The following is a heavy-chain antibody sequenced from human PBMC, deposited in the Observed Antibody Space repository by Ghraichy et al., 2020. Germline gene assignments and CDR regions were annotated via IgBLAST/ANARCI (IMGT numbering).Heavy chain of an antibody. Sequence: SETLSLTCTVSGASISGYYWSWTRQTPEKGLEWIGYIYHTGATKYNPSLRGRVTISQDTSKNQFSLRLKSVTAADTAVYYCASDPDHRDGDSLLGAGDLWGRGTLVTVSS. CDR2: IYHTGAT. J-gene: IGHJ5*02. D-gene: IGHD4-17*01. CDR3: ASDPDHRDGDSLLGAGDL. CDR1: GASISGYY. V-gene: IGHV4-59*01.